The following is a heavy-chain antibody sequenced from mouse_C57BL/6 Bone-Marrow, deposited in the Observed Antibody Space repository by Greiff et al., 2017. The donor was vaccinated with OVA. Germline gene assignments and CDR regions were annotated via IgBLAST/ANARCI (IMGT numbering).Heavy chain of an antibody. V-gene: IGHV5-4*01. Sequence: DVQLQESGGGLVKPGGSLKLSCAASGFTFSSYAMSWVRQTPEKRLEWVATISDGGSYTYYPDNVKGRFTISRDNAKNNLYLQMSHLKSEDTAMYYCARGWGSSYDYWGQGTTLTVSS. CDR1: GFTFSSYA. CDR3: ARGWGSSYDY. CDR2: ISDGGSYT. D-gene: IGHD1-1*01. J-gene: IGHJ2*01.